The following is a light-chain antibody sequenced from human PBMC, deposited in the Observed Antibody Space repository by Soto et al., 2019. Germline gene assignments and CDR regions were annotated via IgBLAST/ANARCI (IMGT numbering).Light chain of an antibody. CDR3: QQYNSYPVT. CDR1: QSISSW. V-gene: IGKV1-5*03. CDR2: KAS. Sequence: DIQMTQSPSTLSASVGDRVTITCRASQSISSWLAWYQQKPGKAPKLLIYKASSLESGVPSRFSGSGSGTEFTLTISSLQHDDFATYYCQQYNSYPVTFGQGTKLEIK. J-gene: IGKJ2*01.